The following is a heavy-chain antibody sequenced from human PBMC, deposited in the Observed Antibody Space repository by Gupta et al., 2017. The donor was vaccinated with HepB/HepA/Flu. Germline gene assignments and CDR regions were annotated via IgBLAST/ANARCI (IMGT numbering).Heavy chain of an antibody. V-gene: IGHV4-34*01. D-gene: IGHD2-2*01. J-gene: IGHJ6*03. Sequence: QVQLQQWGAGLLKPSETLSLTCAVYGGSFSGYYWSWIRQPPGKGLEWIGEINHSGSTNYNPSLKSRVTISVDTSKNQFSLKLSSVTAADTAVYYCARGGGRVVVVPAAFPNYYMDVRGKGTTVTVSS. CDR1: GGSFSGYY. CDR2: INHSGST. CDR3: ARGGGRVVVVPAAFPNYYMDV.